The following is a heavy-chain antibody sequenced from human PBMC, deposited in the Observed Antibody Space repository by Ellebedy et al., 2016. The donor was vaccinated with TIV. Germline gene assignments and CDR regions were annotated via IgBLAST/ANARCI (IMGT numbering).Heavy chain of an antibody. D-gene: IGHD3-10*01. Sequence: SETLSLTCTVSGGSISSSSYYWGWIRQPPGKGLEWIGSIYYSGRTYYNPSLKSRVTISVDTSKNQFSLKVRSVTAADTAVYYCARGGVSYSDYWGQGTLVTVSS. CDR1: GGSISSSSYY. CDR3: ARGGVSYSDY. J-gene: IGHJ4*02. CDR2: IYYSGRT. V-gene: IGHV4-39*07.